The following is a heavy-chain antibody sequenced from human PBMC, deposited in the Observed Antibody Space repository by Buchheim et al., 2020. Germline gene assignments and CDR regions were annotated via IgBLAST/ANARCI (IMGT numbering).Heavy chain of an antibody. Sequence: QVQLQESGPGLVKPSQTLSLTCTVSGGSISSGSYYWSWIRQPAGKGLEWIGRIYTSGSTNYNPSLKSRVTISVDTSKNQFSLKLSSVTAADTAVYYCAREIGDVVVPAANYYYYGMDVWGQGTT. CDR2: IYTSGST. D-gene: IGHD2-2*01. CDR3: AREIGDVVVPAANYYYYGMDV. V-gene: IGHV4-61*02. J-gene: IGHJ6*02. CDR1: GGSISSGSYY.